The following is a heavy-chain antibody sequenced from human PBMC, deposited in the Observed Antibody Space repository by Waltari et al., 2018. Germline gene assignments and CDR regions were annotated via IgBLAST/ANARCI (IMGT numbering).Heavy chain of an antibody. CDR2: INHSGST. Sequence: QVQLQQWGAGLLKPSETLSLTCAVSGGSFSGYYWSWIRQPPGKGLEWIGEINHSGSTNYNPSLKRRVTISVDTAKNQFSLKLSSVTAADTAVYYCAILPRSSYYYYYMDVWGKGTTVTVSS. CDR3: AILPRSSYYYYYMDV. D-gene: IGHD6-6*01. V-gene: IGHV4-34*01. CDR1: GGSFSGYY. J-gene: IGHJ6*03.